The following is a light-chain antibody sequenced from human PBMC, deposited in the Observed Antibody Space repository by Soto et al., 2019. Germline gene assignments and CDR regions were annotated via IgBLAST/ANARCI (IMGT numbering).Light chain of an antibody. Sequence: EIVLTQSPGTLSLSPGERATLSCRASQSVSRSYLAWYQQKPDQAPRLLIYDASSRATGIPDRFSGSGSGTDFTLTISRLEPEDFAVYYCQQCGSSPLTFGLGTKVEIK. J-gene: IGKJ1*01. CDR2: DAS. CDR3: QQCGSSPLT. V-gene: IGKV3-20*01. CDR1: QSVSRSY.